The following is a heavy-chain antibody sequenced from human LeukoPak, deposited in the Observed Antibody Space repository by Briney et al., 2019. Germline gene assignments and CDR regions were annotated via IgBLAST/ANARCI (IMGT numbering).Heavy chain of an antibody. CDR2: ITYDGYDK. V-gene: IGHV3-30*03. Sequence: GTSLRLSCAASGFTFTNYGMHWVRQAPGKGLEWVALITYDGYDKYYSDSVKGRFTISRDTSKNTLYLQMNSLRAEDTAVYYCARDLSPVVRASPMGYWGQGTPVTVSS. D-gene: IGHD3-10*01. CDR1: GFTFTNYG. J-gene: IGHJ4*02. CDR3: ARDLSPVVRASPMGY.